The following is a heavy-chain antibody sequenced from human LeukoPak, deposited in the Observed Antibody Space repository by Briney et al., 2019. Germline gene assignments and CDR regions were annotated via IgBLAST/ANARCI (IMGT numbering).Heavy chain of an antibody. CDR3: AILRWGGNPLDAFDI. CDR2: IIPIFGTA. Sequence: SVKVSCKASGGTFSSYAISWVRQAPGQGLEWMGRIIPIFGTANYAQKFQSRVTITTDESTSTAYMELSSLRSEDTAVYYCAILRWGGNPLDAFDIWGQGTMVTVSS. CDR1: GGTFSSYA. V-gene: IGHV1-69*05. D-gene: IGHD4-23*01. J-gene: IGHJ3*02.